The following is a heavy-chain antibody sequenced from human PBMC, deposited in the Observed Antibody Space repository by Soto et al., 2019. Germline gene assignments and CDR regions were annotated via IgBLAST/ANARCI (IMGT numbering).Heavy chain of an antibody. V-gene: IGHV1-3*01. Sequence: ASVKVSCKASGYTFSSSAMHWVRQAPGQRLEWMGWINAGDNNRKSSQKFQDRVTISRDTSASTAYMELSSLRSADTAIYFCARGLRTGNYGMDVWGQGTTVTVSS. D-gene: IGHD2-15*01. CDR3: ARGLRTGNYGMDV. CDR1: GYTFSSSA. J-gene: IGHJ6*02. CDR2: INAGDNNR.